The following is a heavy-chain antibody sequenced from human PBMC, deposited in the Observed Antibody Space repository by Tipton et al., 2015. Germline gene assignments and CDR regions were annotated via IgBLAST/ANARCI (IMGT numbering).Heavy chain of an antibody. V-gene: IGHV4-59*01. CDR1: DGSISDDY. Sequence: TLSLTCTVSDGSISDDYWNWIRQAPGGGLEWIGYIYYSGSTNYNPSLKSRVTISVDTSKDQFSLKLSSVTAADTAVYYCARDLGQQLVGPYYFHYAMDVWGQGTSVTVSS. CDR3: ARDLGQQLVGPYYFHYAMDV. J-gene: IGHJ6*02. D-gene: IGHD6-6*01. CDR2: IYYSGST.